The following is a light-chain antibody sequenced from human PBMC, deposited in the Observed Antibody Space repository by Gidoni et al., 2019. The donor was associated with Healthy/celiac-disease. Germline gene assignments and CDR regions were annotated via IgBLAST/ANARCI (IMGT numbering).Light chain of an antibody. CDR3: QQSYSTPGFT. CDR2: AAS. J-gene: IGKJ3*01. V-gene: IGKV1-39*01. Sequence: DIQTTQSPSSLSASVGDRVTITSRASQSISSYLNWYQQKPGKAPKLLIYAASSLQSGVPSRFSGSGSGTDFTLTISSLQPEDFATYYCQQSYSTPGFTFGPGTKVDIE. CDR1: QSISSY.